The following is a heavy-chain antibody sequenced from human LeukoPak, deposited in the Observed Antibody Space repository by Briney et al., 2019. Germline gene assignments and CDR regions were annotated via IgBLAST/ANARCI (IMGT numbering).Heavy chain of an antibody. CDR1: GGSFSGYY. Sequence: SETLSLTCAVYGGSFSGYYWSWIRQPPGKGLEWIGYIYYSGSTNYNPSLKSRVTISVDTSKNQFSLKLSSVTAADTAVYYCARQATVFDAFDIWGQGTMVTVSS. V-gene: IGHV4-59*01. D-gene: IGHD4-17*01. CDR2: IYYSGST. CDR3: ARQATVFDAFDI. J-gene: IGHJ3*02.